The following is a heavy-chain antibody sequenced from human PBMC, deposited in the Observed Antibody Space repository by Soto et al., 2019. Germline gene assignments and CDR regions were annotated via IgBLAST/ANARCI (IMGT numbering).Heavy chain of an antibody. D-gene: IGHD5-12*01. CDR3: ERXYDAPYFYIYAIDV. J-gene: IGHJ6*02. CDR2: ISAGNGNT. V-gene: IGHV1-3*01. Sequence: ASVQVSCKASGYTFRSYAIHWVRQAPGQSLEWMGWISAGNGNTKYSEKFQGRVTLTRDTAARIAYMELNSLRSEDTAVYFCERXYDAPYFYIYAIDVWGQGTTXTVSS. CDR1: GYTFRSYA.